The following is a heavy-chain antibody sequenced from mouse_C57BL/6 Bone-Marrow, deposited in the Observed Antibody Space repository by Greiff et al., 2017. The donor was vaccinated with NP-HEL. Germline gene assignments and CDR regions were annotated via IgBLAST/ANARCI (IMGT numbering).Heavy chain of an antibody. D-gene: IGHD2-4*01. CDR2: ICGDGST. Sequence: VQLVESGPGLVAPSQSLSITCTVSGFSLTSYGVSWVRQPPGKGLEWLGVICGDGSTNYHSDLIYRLSISKDNSKSQDFLNLNSLQTDDTATYYCAKDDYDGWSAYWGQGTLVTVSA. CDR3: AKDDYDGWSAY. V-gene: IGHV2-3*01. CDR1: GFSLTSYG. J-gene: IGHJ3*01.